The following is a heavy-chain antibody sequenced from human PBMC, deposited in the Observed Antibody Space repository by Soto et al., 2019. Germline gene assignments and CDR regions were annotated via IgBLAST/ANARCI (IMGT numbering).Heavy chain of an antibody. CDR3: ARSGFAVVVPAAMSWFDP. Sequence: QVQLVQSGAEVKKPGASVKVSCKASGYTFTSYAMHWVRQAPGQRLEWMGWINAGNGNTKYSQKFQGRITIARDTSASTAYMELSGLRAEVTAVYYCARSGFAVVVPAAMSWFDPWGQGTLVTVSS. CDR1: GYTFTSYA. V-gene: IGHV1-3*01. J-gene: IGHJ5*02. D-gene: IGHD2-2*01. CDR2: INAGNGNT.